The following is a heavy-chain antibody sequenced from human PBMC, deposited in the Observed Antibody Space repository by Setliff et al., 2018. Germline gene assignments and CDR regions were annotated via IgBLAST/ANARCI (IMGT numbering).Heavy chain of an antibody. CDR1: GFTFSTYR. D-gene: IGHD2-15*01. V-gene: IGHV3-33*08. Sequence: GGSLRLSCAASGFTFSTYRMHWVRQAPGKGLEWVAVIWDDGVKKYHADSVKGRFTISRDNSKNTLYLQMNSLRPEDTAVYYCARTCSGSGCYAGLESWGQGTPITVSS. CDR2: IWDDGVKK. J-gene: IGHJ4*02. CDR3: ARTCSGSGCYAGLES.